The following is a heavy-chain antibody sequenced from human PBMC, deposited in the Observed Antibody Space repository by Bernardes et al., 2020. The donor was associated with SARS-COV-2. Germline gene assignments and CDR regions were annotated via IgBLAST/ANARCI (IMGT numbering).Heavy chain of an antibody. V-gene: IGHV3-74*01. Sequence: GGSLRLSCAASGFTISGYWMHWVRQAPGKGLVWVSRINSDGRSIGYADSVKGRFTISRDNAKNTLYLQMNSLRAEDTAVYYCGSQGFCTGGTCKHYWGQGTLVTVSS. CDR1: GFTISGYW. D-gene: IGHD2-15*01. CDR2: INSDGRSI. CDR3: GSQGFCTGGTCKHY. J-gene: IGHJ4*02.